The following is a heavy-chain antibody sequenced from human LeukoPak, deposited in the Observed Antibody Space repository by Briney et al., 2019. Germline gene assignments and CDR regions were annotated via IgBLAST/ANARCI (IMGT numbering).Heavy chain of an antibody. J-gene: IGHJ6*02. CDR3: AKDPPYYDFGDYGMDV. Sequence: GGSLRLSCAASGFTFSSYAMSWVRQAPGKGLEWVSAISGSGGSTYYADSVKGRFTISRDNSKNTLYLQMNSLRAEDTAVYYCAKDPPYYDFGDYGMDVWGQGTTVTVSS. CDR1: GFTFSSYA. CDR2: ISGSGGST. V-gene: IGHV3-23*01. D-gene: IGHD3-3*01.